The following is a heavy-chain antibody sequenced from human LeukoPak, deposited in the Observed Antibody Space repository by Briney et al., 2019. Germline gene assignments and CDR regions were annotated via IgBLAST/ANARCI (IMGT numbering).Heavy chain of an antibody. J-gene: IGHJ5*02. Sequence: SETLSLTCTVSGGSISSGGYYWSWIRQHPGKGLKWIGYIYYSGSTYYNPSLKSRVTISVATSKNQFSLKLSSVTAADTAVYYCARGRSLYGGNSFPWFDPWGQGTLVTVSS. CDR3: ARGRSLYGGNSFPWFDP. V-gene: IGHV4-31*03. CDR2: IYYSGST. CDR1: GGSISSGGYY. D-gene: IGHD4-23*01.